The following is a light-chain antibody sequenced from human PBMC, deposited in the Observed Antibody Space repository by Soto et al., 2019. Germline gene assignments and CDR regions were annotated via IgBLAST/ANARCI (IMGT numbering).Light chain of an antibody. J-gene: IGKJ1*01. CDR1: QDIHNY. Sequence: AVLLTQSPSSFSASTGDRATITCRASQDIHNYLAWYQQVPGKAPKPLLYAASILQTGVPSRFSGSGSGTDFTLTIDGLQSEDFATYFCQNYYNYPWTFGQGTTVE. CDR2: AAS. CDR3: QNYYNYPWT. V-gene: IGKV1-8*01.